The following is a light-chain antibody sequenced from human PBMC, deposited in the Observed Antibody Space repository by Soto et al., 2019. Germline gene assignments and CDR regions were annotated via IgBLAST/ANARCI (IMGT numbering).Light chain of an antibody. CDR1: QSVSKY. CDR2: DAS. CDR3: QQRSNWPIT. V-gene: IGKV3-11*01. J-gene: IGKJ5*01. Sequence: EIVLTQCPATLSLSPGERVTLSCRTSQSVSKYFAWYQQKPGRAPRLLIYDASSRATGIPARFIGSGSGTDFTLTISSLEPEDFAIYYCQQRSNWPITFGQGTRLEIK.